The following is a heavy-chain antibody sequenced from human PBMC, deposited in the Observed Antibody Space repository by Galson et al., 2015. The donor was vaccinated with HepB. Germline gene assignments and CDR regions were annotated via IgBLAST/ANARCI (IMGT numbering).Heavy chain of an antibody. D-gene: IGHD3-10*01. J-gene: IGHJ5*02. V-gene: IGHV4-59*08. CDR2: IYYSGST. CDR1: GGSISSYY. CDR3: ARHLGITMVRGVILDP. Sequence: ATLSLPCPVSGGSISSYYWRWLRQPPGKGLEWIGYIYYSGSTNYNPSLKSRVTISVDTSKNQFSLKLSSVTAADTAVYYCARHLGITMVRGVILDPWGQGTLVTVSS.